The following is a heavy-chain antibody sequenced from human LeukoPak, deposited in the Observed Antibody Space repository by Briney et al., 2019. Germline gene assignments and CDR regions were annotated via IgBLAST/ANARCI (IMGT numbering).Heavy chain of an antibody. CDR1: GFTFSSYG. Sequence: GGSLRLSCAASGFTFSSYGMHWVRQAPGKGLEWVAFIRYDGSNKYYADSVKGRFTISRDNAKNTLYLQMNSLRAEDTAVYYCARVSTGKYYFDSWGQGTLVTVSS. CDR2: IRYDGSNK. V-gene: IGHV3-30*02. D-gene: IGHD2-8*02. J-gene: IGHJ4*02. CDR3: ARVSTGKYYFDS.